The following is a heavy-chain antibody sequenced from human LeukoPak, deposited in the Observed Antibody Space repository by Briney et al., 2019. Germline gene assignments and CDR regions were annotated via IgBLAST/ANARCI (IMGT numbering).Heavy chain of an antibody. CDR3: AKTDSSSWYVSNWFDP. D-gene: IGHD6-13*01. CDR2: ISGSGGST. J-gene: IGHJ5*02. CDR1: GFTFSSYA. V-gene: IGHV3-23*01. Sequence: GGSLRLSCAASGFTFSSYAMSWVRQAPGKGLEWVSAISGSGGSTYYADSVKGRFTISRDNSKNTLYLQMNSLRAEDTAIYYCAKTDSSSWYVSNWFDPWGQGTLVTVSS.